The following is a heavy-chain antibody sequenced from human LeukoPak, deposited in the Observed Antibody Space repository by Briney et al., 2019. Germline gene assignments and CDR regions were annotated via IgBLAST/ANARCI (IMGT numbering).Heavy chain of an antibody. CDR2: IYYSGST. J-gene: IGHJ6*02. V-gene: IGHV4-31*03. D-gene: IGHD6-13*01. CDR3: ARQRGPPSSSWYVGNYYYYGMDV. Sequence: SQTLSLTCTVSGGSISSGGYYWSWIRQHPGKGLEWIGYIYYSGSTYYNPSLKSRVTISVDTSKNQFSLKLSSVTAADTAVYYCARQRGPPSSSWYVGNYYYYGMDVWGQGTTVTVSS. CDR1: GGSISSGGYY.